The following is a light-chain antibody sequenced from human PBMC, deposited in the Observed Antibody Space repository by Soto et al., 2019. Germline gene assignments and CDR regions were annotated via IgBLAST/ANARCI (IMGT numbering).Light chain of an antibody. V-gene: IGLV2-14*01. J-gene: IGLJ1*01. CDR2: EVS. Sequence: QSALTQPASVSGSPGQSITISCTGTSSDVGGYNYVSWYQQHPGKAPKLMIYEVSNRPSGVSNRFSGSKSGNTASLTISGLQAEDDAVYYCSSYTSSSTLVVFGTGTKLTVL. CDR1: SSDVGGYNY. CDR3: SSYTSSSTLVV.